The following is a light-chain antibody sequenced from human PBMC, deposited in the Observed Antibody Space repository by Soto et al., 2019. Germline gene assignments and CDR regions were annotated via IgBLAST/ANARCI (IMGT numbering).Light chain of an antibody. CDR1: SGHSNYA. J-gene: IGLJ2*01. V-gene: IGLV4-69*01. Sequence: QLVLTQSPSASASLGASVKLTCTLSSGHSNYAIAWHQQQPEKGPRYLMKLNSDGSHSKGDGIPDRFSGSSSGAERYLTISSLQSEDEADYYCQTWGTVLYVVFGGGTKLTVL. CDR2: LNSDGSH. CDR3: QTWGTVLYVV.